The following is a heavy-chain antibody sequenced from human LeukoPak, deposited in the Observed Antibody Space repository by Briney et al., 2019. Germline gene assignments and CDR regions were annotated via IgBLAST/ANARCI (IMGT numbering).Heavy chain of an antibody. CDR2: ISAYNGNT. V-gene: IGHV1-18*01. J-gene: IGHJ6*03. D-gene: IGHD3-10*01. CDR1: GYTFTSYG. Sequence: GASVKVSCKASGYTFTSYGISWVRQAPGQGLEWMGWISAYNGNTIYAQKLQGRVTLTTDTSTSTTYMELRSLRSDDTAVYYCARVNTMVRGVNQKPTYYYYYMDVWGKGTTVTISS. CDR3: ARVNTMVRGVNQKPTYYYYYMDV.